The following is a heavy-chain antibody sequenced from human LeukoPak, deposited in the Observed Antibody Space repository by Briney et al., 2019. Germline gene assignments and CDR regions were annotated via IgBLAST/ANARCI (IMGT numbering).Heavy chain of an antibody. CDR3: ARYCGSENYCIPY. CDR2: INHSGTI. V-gene: IGHV4-34*01. CDR1: GASFSANY. D-gene: IGHD3-10*01. J-gene: IGHJ4*01. Sequence: TSSETLSLTCAVYGASFSANYWIWIRQPPGKGLEWIGEINHSGTITYKPSLKSRLTISADTSKNQFSLKLSSVTAADTAVYYCARYCGSENYCIPYWGQGTLVTVSS.